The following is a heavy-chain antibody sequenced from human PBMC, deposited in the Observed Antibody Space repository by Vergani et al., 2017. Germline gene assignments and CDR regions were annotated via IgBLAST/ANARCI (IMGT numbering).Heavy chain of an antibody. V-gene: IGHV3-23*01. J-gene: IGHJ6*02. CDR2: ISGSGGST. Sequence: EVQLLESGGDLVQPGGSLRLSCAASGFTFNHYAMNWVRQAPGKGLEWVSGISGSGGSTYYAGSVKGRFTISRDSSKNTLYLQMNRLSAGDTAVYYCAKANPLNSGYDYLYYYHAMDVWGQGTTVTVSS. D-gene: IGHD5-12*01. CDR1: GFTFNHYA. CDR3: AKANPLNSGYDYLYYYHAMDV.